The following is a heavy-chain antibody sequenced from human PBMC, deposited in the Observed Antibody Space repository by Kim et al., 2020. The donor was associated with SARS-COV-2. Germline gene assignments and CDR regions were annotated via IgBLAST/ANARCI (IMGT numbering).Heavy chain of an antibody. CDR3: ARDRSTHYFDY. V-gene: IGHV3-30*04. Sequence: GGSLRLSCAASGFTFSSYAMHWVRQAPGKGLEWVAVISYDGSNKYYADSVKGRFTISRDNSKNTLYLQMNSLRAEDTAVYYCARDRSTHYFDYWGQVTLVTVSS. D-gene: IGHD2-2*01. CDR2: ISYDGSNK. CDR1: GFTFSSYA. J-gene: IGHJ4*02.